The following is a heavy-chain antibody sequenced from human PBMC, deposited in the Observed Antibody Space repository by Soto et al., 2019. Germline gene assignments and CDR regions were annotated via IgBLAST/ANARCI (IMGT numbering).Heavy chain of an antibody. Sequence: GGSLRLSCAASGFTVSSNYMSWVRQAPGKGLEWVSVIYSGGNTYYADSVKGRFTISRDNSKNTLYLQMNSLSAEDTAVYYCARGRAIQQWLQPFDYWGQGTLVTVSS. CDR1: GFTVSSNY. CDR3: ARGRAIQQWLQPFDY. CDR2: IYSGGNT. V-gene: IGHV3-66*01. D-gene: IGHD5-18*01. J-gene: IGHJ4*02.